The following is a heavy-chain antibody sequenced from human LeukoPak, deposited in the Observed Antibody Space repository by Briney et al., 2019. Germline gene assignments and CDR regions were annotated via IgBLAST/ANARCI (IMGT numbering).Heavy chain of an antibody. CDR2: IRYDGSNK. CDR1: GFTFSSYG. Sequence: GGSLRLSCAASGFTFSSYGMHWVRQAPGKGLEWVAFIRYDGSNKYYADSVKGRFTISRDNSKNTLYLQMNSLRAEDTAVYYCAKALSGRPLHGIDYWGQGTLVTVSS. D-gene: IGHD1-26*01. V-gene: IGHV3-30*02. CDR3: AKALSGRPLHGIDY. J-gene: IGHJ4*02.